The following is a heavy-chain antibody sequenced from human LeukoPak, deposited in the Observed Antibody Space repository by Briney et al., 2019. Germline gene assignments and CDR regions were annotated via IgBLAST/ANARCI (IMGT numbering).Heavy chain of an antibody. CDR1: GFTFSSYG. CDR3: AKDQYYDILTD. Sequence: GRSPRLSCAASGFTFSSYGMHWVRQAPGKGLEWVAVIWYDGSNKYYADSVKGRFTISRDNSKNTLYLQMNSLRAEDTAVYYCAKDQYYDILTDWGQGTLVTVSS. CDR2: IWYDGSNK. J-gene: IGHJ4*02. D-gene: IGHD3-9*01. V-gene: IGHV3-33*06.